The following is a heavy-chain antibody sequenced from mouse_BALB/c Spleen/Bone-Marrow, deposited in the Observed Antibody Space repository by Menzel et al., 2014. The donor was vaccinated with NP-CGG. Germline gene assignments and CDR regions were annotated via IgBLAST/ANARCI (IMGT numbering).Heavy chain of an antibody. CDR1: GYTFTNYW. CDR3: ARGFDY. J-gene: IGHJ2*01. Sequence: VKLVESGAELVKPGASVKLSCKASGYTFTNYWMHWVKQRPGQGLEWIGEINPSNGRTNYNEKFKSKATLTVDKSSSTAYMQLSSLTSEDSAVYYWARGFDYWGQGPTLTVSS. V-gene: IGHV1S81*02. CDR2: INPSNGRT.